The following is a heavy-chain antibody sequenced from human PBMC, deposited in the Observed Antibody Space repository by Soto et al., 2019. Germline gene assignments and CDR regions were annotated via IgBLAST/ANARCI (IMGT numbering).Heavy chain of an antibody. V-gene: IGHV3-23*01. CDR1: GFTFSRSA. D-gene: IGHD3-22*01. CDR3: AHGNGHDSSGYYHPVADY. J-gene: IGHJ4*02. CDR2: ISDDGGAT. Sequence: EVQLLESGGELVQPGGSLRLSCVASGFTFSRSAMTWVRQAPGQGLEWVSGISDDGGATYYADSVKGRFTISRDTSENTLFLLMNSLRAEDTAVYSCAHGNGHDSSGYYHPVADYWGQGTLVTVSS.